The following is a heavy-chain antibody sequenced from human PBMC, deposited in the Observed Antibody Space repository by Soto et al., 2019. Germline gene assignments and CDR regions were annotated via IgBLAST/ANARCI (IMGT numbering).Heavy chain of an antibody. Sequence: ASVKVSCKASGGTFSSYAISWVRQAPGQGLEWMGGIIPIFGTANYAQKFQGRVTITADESTSTAYMELSSQRSEDTAVYYCARRTGVVAAAGTNWFDPWGQGTLVTVSS. D-gene: IGHD6-13*01. CDR1: GGTFSSYA. CDR2: IIPIFGTA. J-gene: IGHJ5*02. CDR3: ARRTGVVAAAGTNWFDP. V-gene: IGHV1-69*13.